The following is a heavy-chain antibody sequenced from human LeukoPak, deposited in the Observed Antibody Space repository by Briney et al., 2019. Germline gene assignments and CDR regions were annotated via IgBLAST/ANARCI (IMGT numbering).Heavy chain of an antibody. CDR1: GDTFTGYY. D-gene: IGHD5-18*01. V-gene: IGHV1-2*06. CDR3: ARVPAPVRYSYDPIHY. J-gene: IGHJ4*02. CDR2: INPNSGGT. Sequence: ASGKVSCKASGDTFTGYYMHWVRQAPGQGLEWMGRINPNSGGTNYAQKFQGRVTMTRDTSISTAYMELSRLRSDDTAVYYCARVPAPVRYSYDPIHYWGQGTLVTVSS.